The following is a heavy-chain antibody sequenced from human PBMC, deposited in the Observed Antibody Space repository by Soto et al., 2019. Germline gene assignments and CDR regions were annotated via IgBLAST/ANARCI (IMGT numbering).Heavy chain of an antibody. J-gene: IGHJ6*03. CDR2: ISGSGGST. CDR3: AKVGGWSRGYYYYMDV. D-gene: IGHD6-19*01. CDR1: GSTFSSYA. Sequence: GGSLRLSCAASGSTFSSYAMSWVRQAPGKGLEWVSAISGSGGSTYYADSVKGRFTISRDNSKNTLYLQMNSLRAEDTAVYYCAKVGGWSRGYYYYMDVWGKGTTVTVSS. V-gene: IGHV3-23*01.